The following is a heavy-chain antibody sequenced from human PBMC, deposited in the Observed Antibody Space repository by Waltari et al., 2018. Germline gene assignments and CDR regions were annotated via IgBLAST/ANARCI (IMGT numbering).Heavy chain of an antibody. D-gene: IGHD6-13*01. CDR2: IIPIFGTA. CDR1: GGTFSSYA. V-gene: IGHV1-69*12. CDR3: ARVRSWYEGFDY. J-gene: IGHJ4*02. Sequence: QVQLVQSGAEVKKPGSSVKVSCKASGGTFSSYAISWVRQAPGQGLEWMGGIIPIFGTANDAQKFQGRVTITADESTSTAYMELSSLRSEDTAVYYGARVRSWYEGFDYWGQGTLVTVSS.